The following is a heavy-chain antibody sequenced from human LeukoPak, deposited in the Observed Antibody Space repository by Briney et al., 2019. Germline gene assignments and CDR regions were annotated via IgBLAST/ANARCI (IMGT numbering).Heavy chain of an antibody. V-gene: IGHV4-39*01. Sequence: SETLSLTCTVSGGSISSSSYYWGWIRQPPGKGLEWIGSIYYSGSTYYNPSLKSRVTISVDTSKNQFSLKLSSVTAADTAVYYCATLSRRGDYYYYYMDVSGKGTTVTVSS. CDR1: GGSISSSSYY. J-gene: IGHJ6*03. CDR3: ATLSRRGDYYYYYMDV. CDR2: IYYSGST.